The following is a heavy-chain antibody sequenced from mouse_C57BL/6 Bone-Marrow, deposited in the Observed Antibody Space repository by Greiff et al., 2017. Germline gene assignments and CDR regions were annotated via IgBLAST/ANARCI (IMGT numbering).Heavy chain of an antibody. CDR2: IYPGSGST. D-gene: IGHD2-5*01. J-gene: IGHJ3*01. V-gene: IGHV1-55*01. Sequence: QVQLKQPGAELVKPGASVKMSCKASGYTFTSYWITRVKQRPGQGLEWIGDIYPGSGSTNYNEKFKSKPALNVDTSSSTAYMQLSSLTSEDSAVYYCARGAYYSNSAWFAYWGQGTLVTVSA. CDR3: ARGAYYSNSAWFAY. CDR1: GYTFTSYW.